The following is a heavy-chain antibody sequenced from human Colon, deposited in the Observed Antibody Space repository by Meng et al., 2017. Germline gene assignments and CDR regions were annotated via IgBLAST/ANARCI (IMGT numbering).Heavy chain of an antibody. CDR3: ASFPPPGKQWLVTDY. D-gene: IGHD6-19*01. CDR2: IYHSGST. Sequence: QGQLQESGPGRVKPSGTLSLTCAVSGGSISSSNWWSWVRQPPGKGLEWIGEIYHSGSTNYNPSLKSRVTISVDKSKNQFSLKLSSVTAADTAVYYCASFPPPGKQWLVTDYWGQGTLVTVSS. CDR1: GGSISSSNW. J-gene: IGHJ4*02. V-gene: IGHV4-4*02.